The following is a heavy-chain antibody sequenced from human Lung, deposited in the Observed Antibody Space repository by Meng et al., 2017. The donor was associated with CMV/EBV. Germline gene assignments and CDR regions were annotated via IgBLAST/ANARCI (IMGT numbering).Heavy chain of an antibody. CDR1: GGSISSHY. Sequence: SETLSPTCIVYGGSISSHYWSWIRQLPGKGLEWIGYTYYSESTSHNPSVKSRDTISVATTEDQFSLKLGSVTAADTAVYSCAKDKPTIFGVVGYYCYGMDVWGQGTXVTVSS. V-gene: IGHV4-59*11. J-gene: IGHJ6*02. CDR2: TYYSEST. D-gene: IGHD3-3*01. CDR3: AKDKPTIFGVVGYYCYGMDV.